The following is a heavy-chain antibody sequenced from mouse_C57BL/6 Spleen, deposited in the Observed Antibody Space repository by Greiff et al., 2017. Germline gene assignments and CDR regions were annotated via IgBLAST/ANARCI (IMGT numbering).Heavy chain of an antibody. CDR1: GYTFTDYN. CDR3: ARWLPTRGYFDV. CDR2: INPNNGGT. V-gene: IGHV1-18*01. D-gene: IGHD2-10*01. J-gene: IGHJ1*03. Sequence: EVQLQQSGPELVKPGASVKIPCKASGYTFTDYNMDWVKQSHGKSLEWIGDINPNNGGTIYNQKFKGKATLTVDKSSSTAYMELRSLTSEDTAVYYCARWLPTRGYFDVWGTGTTVTVSS.